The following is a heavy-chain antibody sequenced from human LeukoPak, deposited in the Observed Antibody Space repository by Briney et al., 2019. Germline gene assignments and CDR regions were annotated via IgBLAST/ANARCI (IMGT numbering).Heavy chain of an antibody. CDR2: IVPILGIA. CDR1: GGTFSSYT. V-gene: IGHV1-69*02. CDR3: ARAGGYYDNAFDI. J-gene: IGHJ3*02. Sequence: ASVKVSCTASGGTFSSYTISWVRQAPGQGLEWMGRIVPILGIANYAQKFQGRVTITADKSTSTAYMELSSLRSEDTAVYYCARAGGYYDNAFDIWGQGTMVTVSS. D-gene: IGHD3-22*01.